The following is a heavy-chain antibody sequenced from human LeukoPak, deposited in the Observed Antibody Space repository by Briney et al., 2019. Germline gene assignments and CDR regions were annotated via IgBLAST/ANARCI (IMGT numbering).Heavy chain of an antibody. V-gene: IGHV3-23*01. J-gene: IGHJ5*02. Sequence: GGSLRLSCAASGFTFSSYAMSWVRQAPGKGLEWVSTISGSGGSTYYADSVKGRFTISRDNSKKTLYVQMNSLRAEDTAVYYCAAGSAYCGGDCYRLFDPWGQGTLVTVSS. CDR2: ISGSGGST. D-gene: IGHD2-21*02. CDR1: GFTFSSYA. CDR3: AAGSAYCGGDCYRLFDP.